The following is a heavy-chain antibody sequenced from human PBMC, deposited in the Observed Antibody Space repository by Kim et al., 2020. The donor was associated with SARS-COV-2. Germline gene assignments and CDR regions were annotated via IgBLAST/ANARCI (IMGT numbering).Heavy chain of an antibody. Sequence: SVKVSCKASGGTFSSYAISLVRQAPGQGLEWMGGIIPIFGTANYAQKFQGRVTITADESTSTAYMELSSLRSEDTAVYYCASGYCSSTSCYYPVDYYYYGMDVWGQGTTVTVSS. CDR2: IIPIFGTA. CDR3: ASGYCSSTSCYYPVDYYYYGMDV. D-gene: IGHD2-2*01. V-gene: IGHV1-69*13. CDR1: GGTFSSYA. J-gene: IGHJ6*02.